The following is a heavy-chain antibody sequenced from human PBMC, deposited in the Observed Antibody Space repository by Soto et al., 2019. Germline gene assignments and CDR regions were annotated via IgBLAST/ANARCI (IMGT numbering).Heavy chain of an antibody. D-gene: IGHD3-22*01. CDR1: GFTFGDYA. Sequence: GGSLRLSCTASGFTFGDYAMSWFRQAPWKGLEWVGFIRSKAYGGTTEYAASVKGRFTISRDDSKSIAYLQMNSLKTEDTAVYYCTLGGYYDSSGLAFDIWGQGTMVTVSS. CDR3: TLGGYYDSSGLAFDI. V-gene: IGHV3-49*03. J-gene: IGHJ3*02. CDR2: IRSKAYGGTT.